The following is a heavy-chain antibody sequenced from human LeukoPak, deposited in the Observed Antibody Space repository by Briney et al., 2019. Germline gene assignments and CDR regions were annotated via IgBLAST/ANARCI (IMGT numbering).Heavy chain of an antibody. CDR2: IIPIFGTA. Sequence: GASVKVSCKASGGTFSSYAISWVRQAPGQGLEWMGGIIPIFGTANYAQKFQGRVTITTDESTSTAYMELSSLRSEDTAVYYCARGGYSYGYRAFDIWGQGTMVTVSS. V-gene: IGHV1-69*05. CDR1: GGTFSSYA. J-gene: IGHJ3*02. D-gene: IGHD5-18*01. CDR3: ARGGYSYGYRAFDI.